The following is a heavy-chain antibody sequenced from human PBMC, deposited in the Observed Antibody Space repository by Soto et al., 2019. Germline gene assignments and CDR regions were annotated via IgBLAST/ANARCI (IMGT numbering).Heavy chain of an antibody. CDR1: GYIFKNYA. Sequence: EVHLLQSGGGLVQPGGSLRLSCGGSGYIFKNYAMAWVRQAPGKGLEWVSVISDHGGATYYAESVKGRFTISRDNSRDTLFLDMTRLSAGDTAVYFCAKASVRYYFDLWGQGNLVTVSS. CDR3: AKASVRYYFDL. J-gene: IGHJ4*02. V-gene: IGHV3-23*01. CDR2: ISDHGGAT.